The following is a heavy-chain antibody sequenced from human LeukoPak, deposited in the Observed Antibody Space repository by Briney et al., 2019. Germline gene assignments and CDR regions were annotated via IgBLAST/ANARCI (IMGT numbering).Heavy chain of an antibody. V-gene: IGHV3-23*01. D-gene: IGHD3-22*01. CDR3: AKTPRSSGYYSFWYFDY. CDR2: ISGSDGST. J-gene: IGHJ4*02. Sequence: PGGSLRLSCAASGFTFSSYAMSWVRQAPGKGLEWVSGISGSDGSTNYADSVKGRFTISRENSKNTLYLQMNSLRAEDTAVYYCAKTPRSSGYYSFWYFDYWGQGTLVTVSS. CDR1: GFTFSSYA.